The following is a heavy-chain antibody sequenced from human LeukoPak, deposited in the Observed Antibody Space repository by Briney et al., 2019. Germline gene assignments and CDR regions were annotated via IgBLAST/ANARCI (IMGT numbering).Heavy chain of an antibody. D-gene: IGHD3-22*01. CDR2: IKQDGSEK. Sequence: GGSLRPSCVASGFTFSSYWMSWVRQAPGKGLEWVANIKQDGSEKHYVDSVQGRFTISRDNAKNSLYLQMNSLRAVDTAVYYCARARDYYDSSGYSYWYFDLWGRGTLVTVSS. V-gene: IGHV3-7*04. CDR1: GFTFSSYW. CDR3: ARARDYYDSSGYSYWYFDL. J-gene: IGHJ2*01.